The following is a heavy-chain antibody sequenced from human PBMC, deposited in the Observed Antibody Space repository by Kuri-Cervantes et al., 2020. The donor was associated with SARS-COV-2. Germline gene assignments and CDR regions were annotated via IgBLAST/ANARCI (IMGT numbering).Heavy chain of an antibody. D-gene: IGHD2-15*01. CDR2: INPNSGGT. Sequence: VKVSCKASGYTFTGYYMHWVRQAPGQGLEWMGWINPNSGGTNYAQKFQGRVTMTRDTSISTAYMELSRLRSDDTAVYYCARRECSGGSCYSGEGHYYYGMDVWGQGTTVTVSS. J-gene: IGHJ6*02. V-gene: IGHV1-2*02. CDR3: ARRECSGGSCYSGEGHYYYGMDV. CDR1: GYTFTGYY.